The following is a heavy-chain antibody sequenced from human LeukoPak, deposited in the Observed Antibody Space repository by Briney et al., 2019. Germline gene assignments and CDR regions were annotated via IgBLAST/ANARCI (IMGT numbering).Heavy chain of an antibody. V-gene: IGHV3-43*01. CDR2: ISWDGGST. Sequence: GGSLRLSCAASGFTFDDYTMHWVRQAPGKGLEWVSLISWDGGSTYYADSVKGRFTISRDNSKNSLYLQMNSLRAEDTAVYYCARVKSSGWLDYWGQGTLVTVSS. D-gene: IGHD6-19*01. CDR3: ARVKSSGWLDY. CDR1: GFTFDDYT. J-gene: IGHJ4*02.